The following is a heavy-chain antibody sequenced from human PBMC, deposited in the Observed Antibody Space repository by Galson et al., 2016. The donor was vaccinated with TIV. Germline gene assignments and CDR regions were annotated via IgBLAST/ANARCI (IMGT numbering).Heavy chain of an antibody. Sequence: SVKVSCKASGSIFTSSAVQWVRQARGQRLEWIGWIVVGSGNTNYAQNFQERVTITRDMSTSTVYMELSSLRPEDTAVYYCAAFPFYYDNSGTPFDYWGQGTLVTVSS. D-gene: IGHD3-22*01. V-gene: IGHV1-58*01. CDR2: IVVGSGNT. CDR3: AAFPFYYDNSGTPFDY. CDR1: GSIFTSSA. J-gene: IGHJ4*02.